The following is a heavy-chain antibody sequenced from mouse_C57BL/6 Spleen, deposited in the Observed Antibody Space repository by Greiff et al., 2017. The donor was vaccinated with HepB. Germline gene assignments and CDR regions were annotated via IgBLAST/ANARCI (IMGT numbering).Heavy chain of an antibody. D-gene: IGHD2-4*01. CDR1: GYTFTSYW. Sequence: VQLQQPGAELVRPGSSVKLSCKASGYTFTSYWMDWVKQRPGQGLEWIGNIYPSDSETHYNQKFKDKATLTADKSSSTAYMQLSSLTSEDSAVYYCALCYDYDAFAYWGQGTLVTVSA. J-gene: IGHJ3*01. V-gene: IGHV1-61*01. CDR2: IYPSDSET. CDR3: ALCYDYDAFAY.